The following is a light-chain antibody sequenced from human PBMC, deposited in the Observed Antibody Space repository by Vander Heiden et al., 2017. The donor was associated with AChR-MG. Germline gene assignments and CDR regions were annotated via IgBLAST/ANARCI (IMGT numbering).Light chain of an antibody. CDR3: QQYNDYSPT. CDR1: QSISGW. Sequence: DIQMTQSPSALSASVGDRVTIICRASQSISGWLAWYQHKPGKAPKLLIYEASSLESGVPSRFSGSGSGTEFSLTISSLEPDDFATYYCQQYNDYSPTFGQGTKVEIK. V-gene: IGKV1-5*02. CDR2: EAS. J-gene: IGKJ1*01.